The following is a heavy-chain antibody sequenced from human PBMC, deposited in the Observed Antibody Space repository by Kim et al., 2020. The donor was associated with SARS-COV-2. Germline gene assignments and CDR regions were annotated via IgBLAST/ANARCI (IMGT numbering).Heavy chain of an antibody. CDR1: GYTFTSYG. D-gene: IGHD6-13*01. CDR3: ARVYLSIAAADIYYYYYGMDV. V-gene: IGHV1-18*01. Sequence: ASVKVSCKASGYTFTSYGISWGRQAPGQGLEWMGWISAYNGNTNYAQKLQGRVTMTTDTSTSTAYMELRSLRSDDTAVYYCARVYLSIAAADIYYYYYGMDVWGQGTTVTVSS. CDR2: ISAYNGNT. J-gene: IGHJ6*02.